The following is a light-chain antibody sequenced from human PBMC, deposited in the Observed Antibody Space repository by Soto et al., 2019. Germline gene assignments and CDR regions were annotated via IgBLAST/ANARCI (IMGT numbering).Light chain of an antibody. Sequence: DIQMTQSPSSLSASVGDRVTITCQARQDISNYLNWYQQKPGKAPKLLIYDASNLETGFPSRFSGSGSGTDFTFTISLLQPEEIATYYCQHCDDPGFIFGPGTKVDIK. CDR3: QHCDDPGFI. CDR1: QDISNY. CDR2: DAS. V-gene: IGKV1-33*01. J-gene: IGKJ3*01.